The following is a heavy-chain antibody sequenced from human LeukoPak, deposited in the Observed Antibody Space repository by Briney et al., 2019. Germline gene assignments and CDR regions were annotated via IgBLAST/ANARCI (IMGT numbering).Heavy chain of an antibody. D-gene: IGHD3-3*01. J-gene: IGHJ6*03. CDR2: ISYDGSNK. V-gene: IGHV3-30*03. CDR3: ARGPTIFGVANYMDV. Sequence: GGSLRLSCAASGFTFSSYSMNWVRQAPGKGLEWVAVISYDGSNKYYADSVKGRFTISRDNSKNTLYLQMNSLRAEDTAVYYCARGPTIFGVANYMDVWGKGTTVTVSS. CDR1: GFTFSSYS.